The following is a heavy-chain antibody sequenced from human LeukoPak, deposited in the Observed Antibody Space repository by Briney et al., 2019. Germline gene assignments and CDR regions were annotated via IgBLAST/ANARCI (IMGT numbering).Heavy chain of an antibody. CDR1: GFTLSNYA. CDR3: AKGYGWEASYYYYYMDV. Sequence: GGSLRLSCAASGFTLSNYAMTWVRPAPGKGLEWVSSSTGSGALTYYADSVKGRFTISKDNAMDTLFLQMNSLRADDTAVYYCAKGYGWEASYYYYYMDVWGKGTTVTISS. J-gene: IGHJ6*03. D-gene: IGHD1-26*01. CDR2: STGSGALT. V-gene: IGHV3-23*01.